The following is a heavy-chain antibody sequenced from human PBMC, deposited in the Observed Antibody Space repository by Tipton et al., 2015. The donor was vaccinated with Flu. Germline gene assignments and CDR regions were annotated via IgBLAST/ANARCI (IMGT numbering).Heavy chain of an antibody. CDR2: IYTSGST. D-gene: IGHD3-10*01. V-gene: IGHV4-4*07. CDR1: GGSISSYY. Sequence: TLSLTCTVSGGSISSYYWSWIRQPAGKGLEWIGRIYTSGSTNYNPSLKSRVTMSVDTSKNQFSLKLSSVTAADTAVYYCARVNEGWFGELYWFDPWGQGTLATVSS. CDR3: ARVNEGWFGELYWFDP. J-gene: IGHJ5*02.